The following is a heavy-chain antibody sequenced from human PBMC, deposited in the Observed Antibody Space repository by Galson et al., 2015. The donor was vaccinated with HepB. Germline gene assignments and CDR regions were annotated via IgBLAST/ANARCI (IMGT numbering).Heavy chain of an antibody. CDR2: ISSSSSTI. J-gene: IGHJ4*02. Sequence: SLRLSCAASGFTFSSYSMNWVRQAPGKGLEWVSYISSSSSTIYYADSVKGRFTISRDNAKNSLYLQMNSLRAEDTAVYYCARDDYGDYGAVGFDYWGQGTLVTVSS. CDR1: GFTFSSYS. D-gene: IGHD4-17*01. CDR3: ARDDYGDYGAVGFDY. V-gene: IGHV3-48*01.